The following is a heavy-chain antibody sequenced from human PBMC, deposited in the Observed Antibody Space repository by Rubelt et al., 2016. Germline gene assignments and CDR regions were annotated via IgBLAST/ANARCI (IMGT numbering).Heavy chain of an antibody. D-gene: IGHD6-13*01. J-gene: IGHJ4*02. Sequence: QVQLQESGPGLVKPSGTLSLTCAVSGGSISSSNWWIWVRQPPGKGLEWIGEIYHSGMTNYNASLEYRVTMSIEQSKNQYSRKLNTVTAADTAVYYCAHEQADGGFDSWGQGTLVTFSS. CDR3: AHEQADGGFDS. V-gene: IGHV4-4*02. CDR1: GGSISSSNW. CDR2: IYHSGMT.